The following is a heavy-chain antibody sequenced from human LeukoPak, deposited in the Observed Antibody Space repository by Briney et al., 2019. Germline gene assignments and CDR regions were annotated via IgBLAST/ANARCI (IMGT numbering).Heavy chain of an antibody. J-gene: IGHJ4*02. Sequence: GGSLRLSCAASGFTFSKAWMNWVRQAPGQGLEWVGFLRSTVHGGPAEYAASVEGRFIISRDDSKSIAYLQMNSLKTEDTAVYYCTRAGGYDFWIDYWGQGTLVTVSS. D-gene: IGHD3-3*01. CDR3: TRAGGYDFWIDY. CDR1: GFTFSKAW. V-gene: IGHV3-49*04. CDR2: LRSTVHGGPA.